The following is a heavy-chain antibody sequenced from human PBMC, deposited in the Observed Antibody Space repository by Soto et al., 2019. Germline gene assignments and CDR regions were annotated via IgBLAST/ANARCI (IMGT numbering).Heavy chain of an antibody. J-gene: IGHJ2*01. CDR2: IIPIFGTA. CDR1: GGTFSSYA. CDR3: AAKGYTAMSPLPDWYVHL. D-gene: IGHD5-18*01. Sequence: QVQLVQSGAEVKKPGSSVKVSCKASGGTFSSYAISWLRQAPGQGLEWIGGIIPIFGTANYAQKFQGRVTITGDESTSNADKDMSSLRSEDTTVYYWAAKGYTAMSPLPDWYVHLWGRGTLVTVS. V-gene: IGHV1-69*01.